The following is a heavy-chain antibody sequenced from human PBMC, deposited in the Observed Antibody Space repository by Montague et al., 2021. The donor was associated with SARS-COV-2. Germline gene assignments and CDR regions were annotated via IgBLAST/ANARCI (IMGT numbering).Heavy chain of an antibody. J-gene: IGHJ3*02. CDR3: ARRGRKLLPVATTIGGFDI. Sequence: SETLSLTCTVSGASISSSNYYWDWIRQPPGKGLEWIGSIYDSGSTYYNPSLESRVTISVDTSKNHFSLKLSSVTAADTAVYYCARRGRKLLPVATTIGGFDIWGQGTMVTVSS. D-gene: IGHD5-12*01. V-gene: IGHV4-39*02. CDR2: IYDSGST. CDR1: GASISSSNYY.